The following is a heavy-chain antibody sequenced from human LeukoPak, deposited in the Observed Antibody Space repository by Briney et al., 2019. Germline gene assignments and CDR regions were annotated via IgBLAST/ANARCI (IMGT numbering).Heavy chain of an antibody. CDR3: ASSSGYPYYFDY. CDR1: GGSFSGYY. J-gene: IGHJ4*02. Sequence: PSETLSVTCALYGGSFSGYYGSWIRQPPGKGLEWIGEINHSGSTNYNPSLKSRVTISVDTSKNQFSLKLSSVTAADTAVYYCASSSGYPYYFDYWGQGTLVTVSS. D-gene: IGHD3-22*01. CDR2: INHSGST. V-gene: IGHV4-34*01.